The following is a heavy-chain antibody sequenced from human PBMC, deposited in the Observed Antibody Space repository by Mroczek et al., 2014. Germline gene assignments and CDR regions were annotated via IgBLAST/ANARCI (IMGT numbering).Heavy chain of an antibody. J-gene: IGHJ5*02. V-gene: IGHV4-39*01. Sequence: QVQLQESGPGLVKPSETLSLTCTVSGGSISSSSYYWGWIRQPPGKGLEWIGSIYYSGSTYYNPSLKSRVTISVDTSKNQFSLKLSSVTAADTAVYYCATSTGTTFGSAPRSWFDPWGQGTLVTVSS. CDR1: GGSISSSSYY. D-gene: IGHD1-7*01. CDR2: IYYSGST. CDR3: ATSTGTTFGSAPRSWFDP.